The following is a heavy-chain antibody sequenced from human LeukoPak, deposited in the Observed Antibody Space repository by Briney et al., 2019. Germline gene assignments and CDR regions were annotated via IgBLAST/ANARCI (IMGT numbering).Heavy chain of an antibody. CDR3: ARAIAVVDY. D-gene: IGHD6-19*01. CDR1: GYTFTGYY. J-gene: IGHJ4*02. Sequence: GASVKVSCKASGYTFTGYYIHWVRQAPGQGLEWMGWINPDSGGTNYAQKFQGRVTMTKDTSISTAYMELSRLRSDDTAVYFCARAIAVVDYWGQGTLVTVSS. V-gene: IGHV1-2*02. CDR2: INPDSGGT.